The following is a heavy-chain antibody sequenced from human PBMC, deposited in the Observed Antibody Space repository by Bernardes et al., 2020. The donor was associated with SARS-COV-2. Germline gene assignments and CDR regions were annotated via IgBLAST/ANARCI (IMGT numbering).Heavy chain of an antibody. CDR1: GGSFSGYY. D-gene: IGHD2-15*01. CDR3: ARSKVVVAATMVSVGYYYYGMGV. V-gene: IGHV4-34*01. J-gene: IGHJ6*02. Sequence: SETLSLTCAVYGGSFSGYYWSWIRQPPGKGLEWIGEINHSGSTNYNPSPKSRVTISVDTSKNQFSLKLSSVTAADTAVYYCARSKVVVAATMVSVGYYYYGMGVWGQGTTVTVSS. CDR2: INHSGST.